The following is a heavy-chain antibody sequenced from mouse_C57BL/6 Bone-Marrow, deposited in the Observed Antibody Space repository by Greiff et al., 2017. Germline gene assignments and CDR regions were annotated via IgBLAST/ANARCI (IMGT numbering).Heavy chain of an antibody. CDR2: ISNGGGST. D-gene: IGHD1-3*01. Sequence: EVQGVESGGGLVQPGGSLKLSCAASGFTFSDYYMYWVRQTPEKRLEWVAYISNGGGSTYYPDTVKGRFTISRDNDKNTLYLQMSRLKSEDTAMSYCARQSGKGYFDVWGTGTAVTVSS. V-gene: IGHV5-12*01. J-gene: IGHJ1*03. CDR3: ARQSGKGYFDV. CDR1: GFTFSDYY.